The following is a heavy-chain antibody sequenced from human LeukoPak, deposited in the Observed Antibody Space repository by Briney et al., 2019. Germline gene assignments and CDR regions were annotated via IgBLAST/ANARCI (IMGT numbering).Heavy chain of an antibody. CDR3: ARVALYGSGSYSYGMDV. CDR1: GYTFTSYD. D-gene: IGHD3-10*01. Sequence: GASVKVSCKASGYTFTSYDINWVRQATGQGLEWMGWMNPNSGNTGYAQKFQGRVTMTRNTSISTAYMELSSLRSEDTAVYYCARVALYGSGSYSYGMDVWGQGTTVTVSS. V-gene: IGHV1-8*01. CDR2: MNPNSGNT. J-gene: IGHJ6*02.